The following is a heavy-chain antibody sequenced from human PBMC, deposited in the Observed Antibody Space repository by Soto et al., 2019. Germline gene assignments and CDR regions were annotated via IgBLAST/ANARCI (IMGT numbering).Heavy chain of an antibody. CDR1: GFILSDCA. V-gene: IGHV3-48*01. Sequence: VQLVASGGGLVQPGGSLRISCATSGFILSDCAMNWVRQAPGKGLEWVSYISSSSSVIDYADSVKGRFTVSRDNARNSLYLQMNSLRAEDTAVYYCARDLSWGSNWYYYMDVWGKGTTVTVSS. J-gene: IGHJ6*03. D-gene: IGHD7-27*01. CDR3: ARDLSWGSNWYYYMDV. CDR2: ISSSSSVI.